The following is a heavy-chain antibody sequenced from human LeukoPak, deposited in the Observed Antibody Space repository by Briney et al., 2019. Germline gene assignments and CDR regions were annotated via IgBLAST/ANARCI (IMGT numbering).Heavy chain of an antibody. D-gene: IGHD6-6*01. J-gene: IGHJ4*02. Sequence: PGGSLRLSCAASGFTFSDHYMDWVRQAPGRGLEWFGRTKNKANNYNTEYAASVKGRFIISRDDSKNSLFLQINSLKTEDTAVYYCARVARLDSIDYLGEGTQVTVSS. CDR3: ARVARLDSIDY. V-gene: IGHV3-72*01. CDR2: TKNKANNYNT. CDR1: GFTFSDHY.